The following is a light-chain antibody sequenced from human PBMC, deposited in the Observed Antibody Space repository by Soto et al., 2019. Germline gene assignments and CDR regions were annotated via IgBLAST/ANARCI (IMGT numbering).Light chain of an antibody. CDR1: QIVSSSS. Sequence: EIVLTQSPGTLSLSPGERATLSCRTSQIVSSSSLAWYQQKPGQAPRLLIYGASSRATGIPDRFSGSGSGTDFILTINRLEPEDFAVYYCQHFDNSLFTFGPGTKVDIK. J-gene: IGKJ3*01. CDR3: QHFDNSLFT. CDR2: GAS. V-gene: IGKV3-20*01.